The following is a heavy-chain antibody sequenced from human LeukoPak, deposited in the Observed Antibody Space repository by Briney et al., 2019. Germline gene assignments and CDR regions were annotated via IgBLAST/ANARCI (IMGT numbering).Heavy chain of an antibody. D-gene: IGHD6-6*01. CDR1: GYTFTGYY. CDR3: ARDPPGSAASRQVFDV. V-gene: IGHV1-2*02. J-gene: IGHJ3*01. CDR2: INPNSGDT. Sequence: ASVKVSCKASGYTFTGYYIHWVRQAPGQGLEWMGWINPNSGDTSYAQRFQGRVTMTRDTSISTVYMELSRLRSDDTAVYYCARDPPGSAASRQVFDVWGQGTMVTVSS.